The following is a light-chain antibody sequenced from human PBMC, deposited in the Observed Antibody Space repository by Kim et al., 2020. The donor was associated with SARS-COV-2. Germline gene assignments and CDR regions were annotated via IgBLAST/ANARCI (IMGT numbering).Light chain of an antibody. CDR2: GAS. J-gene: IGKJ2*01. CDR3: QQYGSSQGYT. CDR1: QTVSSSY. Sequence: SPRERATPSCRASQTVSSSYFAWYQPKPGQAPRLLIYGASSRATGIPDRFSGSGSGTDFTLPISRLEPEDFAVYYWQQYGSSQGYTFGQGTKLEIK. V-gene: IGKV3-20*01.